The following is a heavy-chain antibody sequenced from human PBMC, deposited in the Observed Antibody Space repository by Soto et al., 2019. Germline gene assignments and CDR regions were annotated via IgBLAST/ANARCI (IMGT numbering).Heavy chain of an antibody. CDR2: IYYSGST. CDR3: ARPVRGSCRSARCRVGYGMDV. J-gene: IGHJ6*02. CDR1: GGSISSSSYY. V-gene: IGHV4-39*01. D-gene: IGHD2-2*01. Sequence: QLQLQESGPGLVKPSETLSLTCTVSGGSISSSSYYWGWIRQPPGKGLEWIGSIYYSGSTYYNPSLKSRVTISVRTSKDQFSPKMSSVTRADSAMSCYARPVRGSCRSARCRVGYGMDVWGQGTTVTVSS.